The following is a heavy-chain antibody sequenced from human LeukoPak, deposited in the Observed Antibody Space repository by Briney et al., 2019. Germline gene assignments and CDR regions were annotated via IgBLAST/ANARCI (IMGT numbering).Heavy chain of an antibody. CDR1: GFTFSSSW. V-gene: IGHV3-7*01. D-gene: IGHD5-18*01. CDR2: IREDGSQK. Sequence: GGSLRLSCVASGFTFSSSWMTWVRQAPGKGLEWVASIREDGSQKTAVDSVRGRFTISRDNAKNSVYLQMDSLRAEDTAVYYCARGIQLWFPTPHRGWFDPWGQGTLVTVSS. J-gene: IGHJ5*02. CDR3: ARGIQLWFPTPHRGWFDP.